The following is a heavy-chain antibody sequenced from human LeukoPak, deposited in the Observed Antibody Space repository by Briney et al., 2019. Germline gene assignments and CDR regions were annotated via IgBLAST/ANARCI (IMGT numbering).Heavy chain of an antibody. CDR3: AKGVDSGGTCYSSMDY. Sequence: GGSLRLSCVASGFTFSSYALNWVRQTPGKGLEWVSVISGSGGSTHYADSVKGRFTISRDNSKNTLYLQMNSLRAEDTAVYYCAKGVDSGGTCYSSMDYWGQGTLVTVS. D-gene: IGHD2-15*01. CDR1: GFTFSSYA. CDR2: ISGSGGST. J-gene: IGHJ4*02. V-gene: IGHV3-23*01.